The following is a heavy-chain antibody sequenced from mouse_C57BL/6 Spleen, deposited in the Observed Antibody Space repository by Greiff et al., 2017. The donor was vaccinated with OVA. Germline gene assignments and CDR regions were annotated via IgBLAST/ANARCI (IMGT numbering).Heavy chain of an antibody. CDR1: GYTFTDYY. CDR3: ARQPSSRGYFDV. J-gene: IGHJ1*03. D-gene: IGHD1-1*01. CDR2: INPNNGGT. Sequence: EVQLQQSGPELVKPGASVKISCKASGYTFTDYYMNWVKQSPGKSLEWIGDINPNNGGTSYNQKFKGKATLTVDKSSSTAYMELSSLTSEDSAVYYCARQPSSRGYFDVWGTGTTVTVSS. V-gene: IGHV1-26*01.